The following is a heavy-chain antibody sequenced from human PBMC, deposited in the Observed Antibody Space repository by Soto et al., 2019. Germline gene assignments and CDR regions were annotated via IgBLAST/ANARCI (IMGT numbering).Heavy chain of an antibody. CDR1: GFTFSSYG. CDR2: ISYDGSNK. V-gene: IGHV3-30*18. D-gene: IGHD3-10*01. CDR3: AKDGWFGENYYYGMDV. J-gene: IGHJ6*02. Sequence: QVQLVESGGGVVQPGRSLRLSCAASGFTFSSYGMHWVRQAPGKGLEWVAVISYDGSNKYYADAVKGRFTISRDNSKNTLYLQMNSLRADDTAVYYCAKDGWFGENYYYGMDVWGQGTTVTVSS.